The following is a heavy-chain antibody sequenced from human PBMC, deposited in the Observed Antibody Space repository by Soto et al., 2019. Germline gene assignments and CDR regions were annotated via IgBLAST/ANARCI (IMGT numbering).Heavy chain of an antibody. Sequence: QVQLVQSGAEVKKPGSSVKVSCKASGGTFSSYASSWVRQAPGQGLEWMGGIIPIFGTANYAQKFQGRVTITADESTSTAYMELSSLRSEDTAVYYCARAADILTGYYIMPYYYYGMDVWGQGTTVTVSS. CDR2: IIPIFGTA. CDR3: ARAADILTGYYIMPYYYYGMDV. V-gene: IGHV1-69*12. D-gene: IGHD3-9*01. CDR1: GGTFSSYA. J-gene: IGHJ6*02.